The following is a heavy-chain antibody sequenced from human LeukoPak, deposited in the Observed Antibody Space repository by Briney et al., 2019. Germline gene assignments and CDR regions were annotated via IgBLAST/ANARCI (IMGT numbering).Heavy chain of an antibody. CDR2: INHSGST. Sequence: SETLSLTCAVYGGSFSGYYWRWLRQPPGKGLEWIGEINHSGSTNYNTSLKSLVTISVDTSNNQFSLKLSSVTAADTAVYYCARLYYDSSGYYLEDAFDIWGQGTMVTVSS. V-gene: IGHV4-34*01. D-gene: IGHD3-22*01. CDR3: ARLYYDSSGYYLEDAFDI. J-gene: IGHJ3*02. CDR1: GGSFSGYY.